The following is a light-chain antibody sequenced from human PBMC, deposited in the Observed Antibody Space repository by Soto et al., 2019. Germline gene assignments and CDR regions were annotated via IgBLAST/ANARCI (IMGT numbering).Light chain of an antibody. CDR2: HVS. CDR1: SSDVGGYNY. Sequence: QSALTQPASVSGSPGRSITISCTGTSSDVGGYNYVSWYQQHPGKAPKLMIYHVSNRPSGVSNRFSGSKSGNTASLTISGLQAEDEADYYCSSYTSSSTVVFGGGTKVTVL. J-gene: IGLJ2*01. V-gene: IGLV2-14*01. CDR3: SSYTSSSTVV.